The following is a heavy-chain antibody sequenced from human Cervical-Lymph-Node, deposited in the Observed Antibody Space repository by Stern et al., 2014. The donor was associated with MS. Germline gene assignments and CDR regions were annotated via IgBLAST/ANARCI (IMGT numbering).Heavy chain of an antibody. CDR1: GGSISGYD. J-gene: IGHJ4*02. CDR3: ARSRDAYSPLAY. Sequence: QVQLVQSGPGLVKPSETLSLTCTVSGGSISGYDCSWIRQPPGKGLEWIGHIYYSGSTNYIPSLKSRVSISIDTPKNHFSLKLSSVTAADTAVYYCARSRDAYSPLAYWGQGALVTVSS. CDR2: IYYSGST. V-gene: IGHV4-59*01. D-gene: IGHD5-24*01.